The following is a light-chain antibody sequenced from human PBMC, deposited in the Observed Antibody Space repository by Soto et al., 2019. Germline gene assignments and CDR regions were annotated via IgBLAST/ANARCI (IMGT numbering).Light chain of an antibody. CDR1: QSISSY. CDR3: QQSYSTPLT. V-gene: IGKV1-39*01. Sequence: DIQMTQSPSSLSASVGARVPITCRASQSISSYLNWYQQKPGKAPQLLIYAASSLQSGVPSRFSGSGSGTDSTLTISSLQPEDFATYYCQQSYSTPLTFGGGTKVDIK. CDR2: AAS. J-gene: IGKJ4*01.